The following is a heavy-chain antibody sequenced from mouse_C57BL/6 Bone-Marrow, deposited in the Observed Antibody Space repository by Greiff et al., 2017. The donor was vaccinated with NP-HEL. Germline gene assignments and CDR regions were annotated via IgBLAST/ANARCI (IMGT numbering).Heavy chain of an antibody. CDR2: IDIGNGYT. J-gene: IGHJ4*01. V-gene: IGHV1-58*01. CDR1: GYTFTSYG. Sequence: EVQLQEPGAELVRPGSSVKMSCKTSGYTFTSYGINWVKQRPGQGLEWIGWIDIGNGYTKNNEKFKGKATLTSDTSSSTAYMQLSSLTSEDSAIYFCAKEIYYDAMDYWGQGTSVTVSS. D-gene: IGHD2-1*01. CDR3: AKEIYYDAMDY.